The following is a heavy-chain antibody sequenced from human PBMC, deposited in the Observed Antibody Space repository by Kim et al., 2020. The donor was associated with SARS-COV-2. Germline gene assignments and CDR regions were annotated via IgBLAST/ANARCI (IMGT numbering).Heavy chain of an antibody. V-gene: IGHV4-59*01. D-gene: IGHD1-7*01. Sequence: TLSLTCTVSGGSINNYYWTWIRQPPGKGLEWIGFIYSTGSTGCNPSLKSRVTISVDTSKNQFSLNLTSMTAADTAVYYCARVHGNRNSGYYFDFWGQGTLVTVSS. CDR2: IYSTGST. CDR1: GGSINNYY. J-gene: IGHJ4*02. CDR3: ARVHGNRNSGYYFDF.